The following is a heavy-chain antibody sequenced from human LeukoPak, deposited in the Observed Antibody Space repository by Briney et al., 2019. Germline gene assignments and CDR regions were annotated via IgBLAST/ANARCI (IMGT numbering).Heavy chain of an antibody. Sequence: SETLSLTCAVYGGSFSGYYWSWIRQPPGKGLEWIGEINHSGSPNYNPSLKSRVTISVDTSKNQFSLKLSSVTAADTAVYYCARDVIAAPIINYYGMDVWGQGTTVTVSS. CDR2: INHSGSP. V-gene: IGHV4-34*01. CDR3: ARDVIAAPIINYYGMDV. D-gene: IGHD6-13*01. CDR1: GGSFSGYY. J-gene: IGHJ6*02.